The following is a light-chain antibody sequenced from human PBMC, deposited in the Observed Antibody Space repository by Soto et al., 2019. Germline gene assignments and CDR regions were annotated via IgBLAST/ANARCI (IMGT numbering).Light chain of an antibody. J-gene: IGKJ5*01. CDR1: QNITNN. V-gene: IGKV1-17*01. CDR3: QHLNSYPIT. Sequence: DIQMTQSQSSLSASIGDRVTITCQASQNITNNLSWYQQKPGTAPKLLIYLASTLQSGVPSRFSGSGSGTEFTLTISSLQPEDFGTYYCQHLNSYPITFGQGTRLEV. CDR2: LAS.